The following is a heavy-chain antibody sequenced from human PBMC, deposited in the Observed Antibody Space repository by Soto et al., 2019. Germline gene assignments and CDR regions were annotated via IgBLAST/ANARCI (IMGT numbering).Heavy chain of an antibody. J-gene: IGHJ3*01. CDR3: ARAQYTGSYFDACDV. CDR2: IWYHGSNK. CDR1: GFSFSSYG. Sequence: PGGSLRLSCAASGFSFSSYGMHWVGQAPGKGLDWGAVIWYHGSNKSYARSVKGRFTITRDNSKNTLYVQMNSLTVEDTAVYYCARAQYTGSYFDACDVWGQGTMVTVSS. D-gene: IGHD1-26*01. V-gene: IGHV3-33*03.